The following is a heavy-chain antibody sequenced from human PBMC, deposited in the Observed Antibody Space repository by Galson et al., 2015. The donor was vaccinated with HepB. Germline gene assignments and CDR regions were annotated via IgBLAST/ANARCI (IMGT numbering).Heavy chain of an antibody. CDR2: IKSKTDGGTT. V-gene: IGHV3-15*01. D-gene: IGHD3-3*01. J-gene: IGHJ4*02. CDR1: GFTFSNAW. CDR3: TTDLPYYDFWSGYFGRAYFDY. Sequence: SLRLSCAASGFTFSNAWMSWVRQAPGKGLEWVGRIKSKTDGGTTDYAAPVKGRFTISRDDSKNTLYLQMNSLKTEDTAVYYCTTDLPYYDFWSGYFGRAYFDYWGQGTLLTVSS.